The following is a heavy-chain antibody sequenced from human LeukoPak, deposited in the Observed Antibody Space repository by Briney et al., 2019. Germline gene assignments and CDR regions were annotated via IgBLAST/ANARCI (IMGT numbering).Heavy chain of an antibody. CDR3: ARDLSSAWFYY. Sequence: SETLSLTCSVSRGSTHTYNHFWGWLRQSPGKGLEWIGTISSGGHTDYNPSLKSRVTMPLDTSKTQFSLKVISVTAADTATYFCARDLSSAWFYYWGQGALVTVSS. CDR1: RGSTHTYNHF. V-gene: IGHV4-39*07. J-gene: IGHJ4*02. CDR2: ISSGGHT. D-gene: IGHD6-25*01.